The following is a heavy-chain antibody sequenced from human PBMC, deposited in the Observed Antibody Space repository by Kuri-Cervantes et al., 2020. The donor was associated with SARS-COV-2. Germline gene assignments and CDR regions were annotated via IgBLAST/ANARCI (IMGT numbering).Heavy chain of an antibody. V-gene: IGHV1-2*06. CDR3: ARRIDYGDWDGMDV. J-gene: IGHJ6*02. CDR2: INPNSGGT. Sequence: ASVKVSCKASGYTFTGYYMHWVRQAPGQGLEWMGRINPNSGGTDYAHKFQGRVTLTRDTSISTAYMELSRLRSDDTAVYYCARRIDYGDWDGMDVWGQGTTVTVSS. D-gene: IGHD4-17*01. CDR1: GYTFTGYY.